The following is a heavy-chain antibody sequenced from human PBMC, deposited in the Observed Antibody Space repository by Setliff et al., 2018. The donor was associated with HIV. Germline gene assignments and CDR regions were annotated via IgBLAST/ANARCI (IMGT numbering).Heavy chain of an antibody. CDR2: MNPNSGNT. Sequence: ASVKVSCKSSGYTFTTYGLSWVRQAPGQGLEWMGWMNPNSGNTGYAQKFQGRVTMTRTTSISTAYMELSSLRSEDTAVYYCARGAYYGSGSYYDSRYWGQGTLVTVSS. D-gene: IGHD3-10*01. V-gene: IGHV1-8*02. CDR1: GYTFTTYG. J-gene: IGHJ4*02. CDR3: ARGAYYGSGSYYDSRY.